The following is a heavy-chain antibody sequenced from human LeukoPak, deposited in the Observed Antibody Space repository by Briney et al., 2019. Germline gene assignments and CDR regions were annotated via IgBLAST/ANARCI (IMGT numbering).Heavy chain of an antibody. CDR1: GFTFSSYA. CDR3: AKPEGEVVTPYDAFDI. CDR2: ISGRGGST. J-gene: IGHJ3*02. V-gene: IGHV3-23*01. D-gene: IGHD2-15*01. Sequence: GGSLRLSCAASGFTFSSYAMSWVRQAPGKGLEWVSAISGRGGSTYYADSVKGRFTISRDNSKNTLYLQMNSLRAEDTAVYYCAKPEGEVVTPYDAFDIWGQGTMVTVSS.